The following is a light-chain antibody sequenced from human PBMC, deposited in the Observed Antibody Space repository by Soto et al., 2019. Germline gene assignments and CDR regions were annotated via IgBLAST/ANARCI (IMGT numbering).Light chain of an antibody. V-gene: IGKV3-11*01. CDR3: QQRSNWPRT. CDR2: DAS. CDR1: QSVSSY. Sequence: EIVLTQSPATLSLSPGERATLSCRASQSVSSYLAWYQQTPGQAPRLLIYDASNRATGIPARFSGSGSGTDFTRTISSLEPEDVAVYYCQQRSNWPRTFGQGTKLEIK. J-gene: IGKJ2*01.